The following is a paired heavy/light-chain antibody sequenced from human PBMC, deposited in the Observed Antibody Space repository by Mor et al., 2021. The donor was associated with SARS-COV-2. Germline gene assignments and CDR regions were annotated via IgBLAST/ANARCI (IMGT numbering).Heavy chain of an antibody. J-gene: IGHJ4*02. Sequence: EVQLVESGGGLVQPGGSLRLSCAASGFTFSSYSMNWVRQAPGKGLEWVSYISSSSSTIYYADSVKGRFTISRDNAKNSLYLQMNSLRAEDTAVYYCARDRHLWFGELLFSYYFDYWGQGTLVTVSS. V-gene: IGHV3-48*01. CDR1: GFTFSSYS. CDR3: ARDRHLWFGELLFSYYFDY. D-gene: IGHD3-10*01. CDR2: ISSSSSTI.
Light chain of an antibody. CDR3: AAWDDSLNGSVV. J-gene: IGLJ2*01. CDR2: SNN. Sequence: QSVLTQPPSASGTPGQRVTISCSGSSSNIGSNTVNWYQQLPGTAPKLLIYSNNQRPSGVPDRFSGSKSGTSASLAISGLQSEDEADYYCAAWDDSLNGSVVFGGGTKLTVL. V-gene: IGLV1-44*01. CDR1: SSNIGSNT.